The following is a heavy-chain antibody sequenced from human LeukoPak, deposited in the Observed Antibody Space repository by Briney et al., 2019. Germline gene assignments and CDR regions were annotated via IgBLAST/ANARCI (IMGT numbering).Heavy chain of an antibody. CDR1: GYSISSGYY. CDR2: IYHSGST. Sequence: SETLSLTCAVSGYSISSGYYWGWIRQPPGKGLEWIGSIYHSGSTYYNPSLKSRVTISVDTSKNQFSLKLSSVTVADTAVYYCARDVSSSSWTVDYWGQGTLVTVSS. CDR3: ARDVSSSSWTVDY. J-gene: IGHJ4*02. D-gene: IGHD6-13*01. V-gene: IGHV4-38-2*02.